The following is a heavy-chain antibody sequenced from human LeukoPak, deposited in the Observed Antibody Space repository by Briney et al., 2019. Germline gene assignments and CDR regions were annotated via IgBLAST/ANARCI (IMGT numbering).Heavy chain of an antibody. J-gene: IGHJ6*04. CDR1: GGTFSSYA. D-gene: IGHD5-12*01. V-gene: IGHV1-69*06. Sequence: SVKVSCKASGGTFSSYAISWVRQAPGQGLEWMGGIIPIFGTANYAQKFQGRVTITADKSTSTAYMELSSLRPEDTAVYYCASRGYSDSVSYGMDVWGKGTTVTVSS. CDR3: ASRGYSDSVSYGMDV. CDR2: IIPIFGTA.